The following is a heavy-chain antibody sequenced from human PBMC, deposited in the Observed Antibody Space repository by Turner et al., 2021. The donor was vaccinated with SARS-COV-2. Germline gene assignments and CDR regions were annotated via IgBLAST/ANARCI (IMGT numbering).Heavy chain of an antibody. CDR3: AKDSGILTGYGYYYYGMDV. CDR2: ISYDGSNK. CDR1: GFTFSSYA. Sequence: QVQLVESGGGVVQPGRSLRLSCAASGFTFSSYAMHWVRQAPGKGLEWVAVISYDGSNKYYADSVKGRFTISRDNSKNTLYLQKNSLRAEDTAVYYCAKDSGILTGYGYYYYGMDVWGQGTTVTVSS. D-gene: IGHD3-9*01. V-gene: IGHV3-30*04. J-gene: IGHJ6*02.